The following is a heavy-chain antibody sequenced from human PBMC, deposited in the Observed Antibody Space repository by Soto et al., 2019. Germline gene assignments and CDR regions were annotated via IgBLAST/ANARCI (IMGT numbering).Heavy chain of an antibody. CDR2: IIPIFGTA. CDR1: GGTFSSYA. V-gene: IGHV1-69*06. CDR3: ANSGYSYGYLYYYYGMDV. Sequence: GASVKVSCKASGGTFSSYAISWVRQAPGQGLEWMGGIIPIFGTANYAQKFQGRVTITADKSTSTAYMELSSLRSEDTAVYYCANSGYSYGYLYYYYGMDVWGQGTTVTVSS. J-gene: IGHJ6*02. D-gene: IGHD5-18*01.